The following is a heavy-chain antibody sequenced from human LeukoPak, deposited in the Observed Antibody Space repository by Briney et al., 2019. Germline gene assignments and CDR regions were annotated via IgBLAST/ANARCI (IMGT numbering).Heavy chain of an antibody. Sequence: GGSLRLSCAASGFTFSNYWMSWVRQAPGNGLEWVANINQDGGEENYVDSVKGRFTISRDNARNSLYLQMNSLRAEDTAVYYCSRDWSLNWFDPWGQGTLVTVSS. CDR1: GFTFSNYW. J-gene: IGHJ5*02. V-gene: IGHV3-7*03. CDR2: INQDGGEE. CDR3: SRDWSLNWFDP.